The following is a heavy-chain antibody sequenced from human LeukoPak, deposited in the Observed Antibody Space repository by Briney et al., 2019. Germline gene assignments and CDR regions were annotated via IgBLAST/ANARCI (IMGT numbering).Heavy chain of an antibody. CDR2: IYPGDSDT. V-gene: IGHV5-51*01. CDR3: ARRTRGEDYYMDV. Sequence: GESLKISCKGSGYSFTSYWIGWVRQMPGKGLEWMGIIYPGDSDTRYSPSFQGQVTISADKSISTAYLQWSSLKASNTAMYYCARRTRGEDYYMDVWGKGTTVTISS. CDR1: GYSFTSYW. J-gene: IGHJ6*03. D-gene: IGHD3-10*01.